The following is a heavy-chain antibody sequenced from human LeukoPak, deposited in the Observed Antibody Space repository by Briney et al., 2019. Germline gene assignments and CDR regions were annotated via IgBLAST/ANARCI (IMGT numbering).Heavy chain of an antibody. CDR2: INHSGST. V-gene: IGHV4-34*01. J-gene: IGHJ4*02. D-gene: IGHD3-9*01. CDR1: DGSFSGYW. Sequence: SETLSLTCAVSDGSFSGYWWTWIRQSPGKGLEWIGEINHSGSTNYNPSLKSRVTISVDTSKNQFSLKLSSVTAADTAVYYCARGRGTIFFSSVDYWGQGTLVTVPS. CDR3: ARGRGTIFFSSVDY.